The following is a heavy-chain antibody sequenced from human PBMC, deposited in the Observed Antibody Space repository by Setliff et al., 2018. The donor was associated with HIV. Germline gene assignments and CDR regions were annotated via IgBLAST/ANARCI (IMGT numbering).Heavy chain of an antibody. J-gene: IGHJ4*02. CDR2: IIPLFGSA. CDR1: GGTFSSYS. CDR3: AGAAYGYDSSGYFFDY. D-gene: IGHD3-22*01. V-gene: IGHV1-69*13. Sequence: SVKVSCKTSGGTFSSYSITWVRQAPGQGLEWMGGIIPLFGSADYAQRFQGRVTITADESTSTVYMELSSLRSEDTAVYYCAGAAYGYDSSGYFFDYWGQGTQVTVSS.